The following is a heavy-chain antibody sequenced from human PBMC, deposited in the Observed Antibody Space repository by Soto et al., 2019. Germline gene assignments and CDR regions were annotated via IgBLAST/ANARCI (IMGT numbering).Heavy chain of an antibody. Sequence: SETLSLTCAVSGGSISSSNWWSWVRQPPGKGLEWIGEIYHSGSTNYNPSLKRRVIISVDKSKNQFSLKLSSVTAADTAVYYCAREGKQLGGYYYYYGMDVWGQGTTVTVSS. CDR3: AREGKQLGGYYYYYGMDV. J-gene: IGHJ6*02. D-gene: IGHD6-6*01. V-gene: IGHV4-4*02. CDR2: IYHSGST. CDR1: GGSISSSNW.